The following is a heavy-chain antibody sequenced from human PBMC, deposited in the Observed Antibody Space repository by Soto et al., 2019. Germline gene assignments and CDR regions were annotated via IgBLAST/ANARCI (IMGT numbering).Heavy chain of an antibody. CDR2: INHSGST. CDR1: GGSFSGYY. V-gene: IGHV4-34*01. D-gene: IGHD6-19*01. CDR3: ARGRGGSGWYGGTWFDP. J-gene: IGHJ5*02. Sequence: SETLSVTCAVYGGSFSGYYWSWIRQPPGKGLEWIGEINHSGSTNYNPSLKSRVTISVDTSKNQFSLKLSSVTAADTAVYYCARGRGGSGWYGGTWFDPWGQGTLVTVS.